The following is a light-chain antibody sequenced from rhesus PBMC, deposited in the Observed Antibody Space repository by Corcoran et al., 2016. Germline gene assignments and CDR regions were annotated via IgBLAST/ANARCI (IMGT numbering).Light chain of an antibody. CDR2: KAS. CDR3: QQHDSAPRT. J-gene: IGKJ1*01. CDR1: QAISIW. Sequence: DIQMTQSPSSLSASVGDRVTITCRASQAISIWLAWYQQKPGKAPNLLIYKASTLQTGVPSRFSGSGSGTEFTLTISSLQPEDFATYYCQQHDSAPRTFGQGTKVEIK. V-gene: IGKV1-21*01.